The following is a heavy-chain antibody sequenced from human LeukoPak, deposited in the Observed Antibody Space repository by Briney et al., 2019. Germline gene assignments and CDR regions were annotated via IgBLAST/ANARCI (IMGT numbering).Heavy chain of an antibody. CDR1: GFSLTTSGVG. J-gene: IGHJ4*02. Sequence: SGPTLVNPTQTLTLTCTFSGFSLTTSGVGVGWIRQSPGKAPECLALIYWDNDRRYSPSLRSRLTITKDTSKNQVVLTMTNMDPVDTATYYCAHRVFQGGYWDSGKFDYWGRGAPVTVSS. V-gene: IGHV2-5*02. CDR3: AHRVFQGGYWDSGKFDY. D-gene: IGHD2-8*02. CDR2: IYWDNDR.